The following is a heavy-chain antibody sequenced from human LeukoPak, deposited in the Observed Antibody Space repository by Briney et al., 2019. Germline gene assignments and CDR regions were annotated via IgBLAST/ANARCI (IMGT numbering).Heavy chain of an antibody. CDR1: GYIFTSYD. J-gene: IGHJ4*02. CDR2: MNPNSGNT. CDR3: ARGFSVFGVVTEYFDY. Sequence: ASVKVSCKASGYIFTSYDINWVRQATGQGLEWMGWMNPNSGNTGYAQKFQGRVTITRNTSISTAYMELSSLRSEDTAVYYCARGFSVFGVVTEYFDYWGQGNLVTVSS. V-gene: IGHV1-8*03. D-gene: IGHD3-3*01.